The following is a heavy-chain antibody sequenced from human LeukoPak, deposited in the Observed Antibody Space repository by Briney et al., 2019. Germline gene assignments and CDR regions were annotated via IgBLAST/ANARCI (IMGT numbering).Heavy chain of an antibody. V-gene: IGHV3-21*01. J-gene: IGHJ4*02. Sequence: GGSLRLSCAASGFTFSSYSMNWVRQAPGKGLEWVSSLSNSSSYIYYADSVKGRFTISRDNAKNSLYLQMNSLRAEDTAVYYCARDPSVKGSSWYRGDYFDYWGQGTLVTVSS. CDR2: LSNSSSYI. D-gene: IGHD6-13*01. CDR1: GFTFSSYS. CDR3: ARDPSVKGSSWYRGDYFDY.